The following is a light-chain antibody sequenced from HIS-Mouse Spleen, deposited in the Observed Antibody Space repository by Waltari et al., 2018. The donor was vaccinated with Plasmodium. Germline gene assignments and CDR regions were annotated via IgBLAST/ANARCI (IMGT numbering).Light chain of an antibody. CDR2: EVR. CDR3: SSYAGSNNLV. V-gene: IGLV2-8*01. CDR1: SSDVGGSNY. J-gene: IGLJ2*01. Sequence: QSALTQPPSASGSPGQSVTISCTGTSSDVGGSNYVSGYQQHPGKAPNHRICEVRKRPAGVPERFSGSKSGNTASLTVSGLQAEDEADYYCSSYAGSNNLVFGGGTKLTVL.